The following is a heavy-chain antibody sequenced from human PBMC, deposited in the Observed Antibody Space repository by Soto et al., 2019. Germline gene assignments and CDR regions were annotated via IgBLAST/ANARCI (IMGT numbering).Heavy chain of an antibody. Sequence: QVQLQESGPGLVKPSQTLSLTCTVSGGSINSGTFYWSWIRQHPGKGLEWIGYISYNGNTYYNPSLKSRVTISVDTSKNQFSLKLSSVTAADTAVYYCARAPLLWFGELGGWGQGTLVTVSS. CDR2: ISYNGNT. V-gene: IGHV4-31*03. CDR1: GGSINSGTFY. J-gene: IGHJ4*02. CDR3: ARAPLLWFGELGG. D-gene: IGHD3-10*01.